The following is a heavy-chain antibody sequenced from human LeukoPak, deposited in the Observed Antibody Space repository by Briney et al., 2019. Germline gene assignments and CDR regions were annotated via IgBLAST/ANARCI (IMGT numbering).Heavy chain of an antibody. CDR2: ISYDGNDK. J-gene: IGHJ4*02. CDR3: ARDKSSYYDFWSGYIFQY. D-gene: IGHD3-3*01. Sequence: GGSLRLSCAASGFTSSSYTMHWVRQAPGKGLEWVALISYDGNDKYYADSVKGRFTISRDNSKNTLYLQMNSLRAEDTAVYYCARDKSSYYDFWSGYIFQYWGQGTLVTVSS. CDR1: GFTSSSYT. V-gene: IGHV3-30-3*01.